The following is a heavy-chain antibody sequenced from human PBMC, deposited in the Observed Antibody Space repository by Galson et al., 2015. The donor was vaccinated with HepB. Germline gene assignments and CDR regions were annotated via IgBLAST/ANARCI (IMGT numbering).Heavy chain of an antibody. D-gene: IGHD3-10*01. CDR1: DASVSSSSYY. Sequence: ETLSLTCTVSDASVSSSSYYWGWIRQPPGKGLEWIGTIYYSGSTYYNPSLNSRVTISVDTSKNQFSLRLSSVTAADTAVYYCARHYITMVRGVIRAAFIDYWGQ. CDR3: ARHYITMVRGVIRAAFIDY. J-gene: IGHJ4*02. V-gene: IGHV4-39*01. CDR2: IYYSGST.